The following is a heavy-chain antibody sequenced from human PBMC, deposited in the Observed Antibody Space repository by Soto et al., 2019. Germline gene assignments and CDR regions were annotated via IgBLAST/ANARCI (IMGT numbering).Heavy chain of an antibody. V-gene: IGHV4-31*03. D-gene: IGHD5-18*01. J-gene: IGHJ4*02. CDR3: ARSRGYSYDFDY. CDR2: IYYSGST. CDR1: GGSISSGGYY. Sequence: PSETLSLTCTVSGGSISSGGYYWSWIRQHPGKGLEWIGYIYYSGSTYYNPSLKSRVTISVDTSKNQFSLKLSSVTAADTAVYYCARSRGYSYDFDYWGQGTLVTVSS.